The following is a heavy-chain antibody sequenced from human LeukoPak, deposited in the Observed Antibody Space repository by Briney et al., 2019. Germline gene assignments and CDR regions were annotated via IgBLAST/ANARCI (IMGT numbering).Heavy chain of an antibody. CDR3: AKAVAGTTIFLDY. J-gene: IGHJ4*02. Sequence: GGSLRLSCAASGFIVSSNYISWVRQAPGKGLEWVSVIYIGGSTYYADSVKGRFTISRDSSKNMVYLRMTSLRAEDTAVYYCAKAVAGTTIFLDYWGQGTLVTVSS. V-gene: IGHV3-66*01. CDR2: IYIGGST. CDR1: GFIVSSNY. D-gene: IGHD1-7*01.